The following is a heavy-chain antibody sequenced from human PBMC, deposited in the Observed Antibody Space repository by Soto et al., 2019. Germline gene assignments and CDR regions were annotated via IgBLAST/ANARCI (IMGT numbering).Heavy chain of an antibody. D-gene: IGHD6-13*01. J-gene: IGHJ1*01. CDR1: GFTFDDYA. CDR3: VKDESINWYSGHFRH. Sequence: PXGSLELSCAASGFTFDDYAMHGVRQVPGKGLEWVSGINWNSGSIGYGDSVKGRFAISRDNAKNSLHLQMNSLSAEDTAFYYCVKDESINWYSGHFRHWGQGTLVTVSS. V-gene: IGHV3-9*01. CDR2: INWNSGSI.